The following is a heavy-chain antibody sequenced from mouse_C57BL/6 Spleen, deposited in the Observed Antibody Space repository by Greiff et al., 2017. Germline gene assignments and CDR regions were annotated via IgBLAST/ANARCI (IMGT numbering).Heavy chain of an antibody. CDR3: ARSGYGYDEDAMDY. CDR2: IHPNSGST. Sequence: QVQLQQPGAELVKPGASVKLSCKASGYTFTSYWMHWVKQRPGQGLEWIGMIHPNSGSTNYNEKFKSKATLTVDKSSSTAYMQLSSLTSEDSAVYYCARSGYGYDEDAMDYWGQGTSVTVSS. V-gene: IGHV1-64*01. D-gene: IGHD2-2*01. CDR1: GYTFTSYW. J-gene: IGHJ4*01.